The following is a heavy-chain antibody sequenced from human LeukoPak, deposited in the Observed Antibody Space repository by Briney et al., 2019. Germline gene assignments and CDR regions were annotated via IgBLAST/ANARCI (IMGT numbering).Heavy chain of an antibody. CDR2: ISYDGSNK. CDR1: GSTFSSYG. CDR3: AKSDWFDP. Sequence: GGSLRLSCAASGSTFSSYGMHWVRQAPGKGLGWVAVISYDGSNKYYADSVKGRFTISRDNSKNTLYLQMNSLRAEDTAVYYCAKSDWFDPWGQGTLVTVSS. D-gene: IGHD2-21*01. V-gene: IGHV3-30*18. J-gene: IGHJ5*02.